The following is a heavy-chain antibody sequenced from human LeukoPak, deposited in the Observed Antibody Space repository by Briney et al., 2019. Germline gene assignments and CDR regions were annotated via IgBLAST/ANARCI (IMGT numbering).Heavy chain of an antibody. CDR3: ARNDYLED. Sequence: GGSLRLSCAGSGFTFSSYWMHWVRQAPGKWLVWVSRIKSDGSSTSYADSVKGRFTIARDNAKNTLYLQMNSLRPEDTAVYYCARNDYLEDWGQGTLVTVPS. CDR1: GFTFSSYW. J-gene: IGHJ1*01. V-gene: IGHV3-74*01. CDR2: IKSDGSST.